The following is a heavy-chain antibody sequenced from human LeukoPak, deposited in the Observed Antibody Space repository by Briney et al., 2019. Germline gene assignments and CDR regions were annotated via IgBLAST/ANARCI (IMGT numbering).Heavy chain of an antibody. Sequence: SQTLSLTCTVSGDSISGANYYWTWIRQPADKGLEWIGRISTSGSTSYDPSLKSRVTISVDGSKNQFSLKLSSVTAADTAVYYCAVSGIQLWPSLYYYMDVWGKGTTVTVSS. V-gene: IGHV4-61*02. CDR3: AVSGIQLWPSLYYYMDV. CDR2: ISTSGST. D-gene: IGHD5-18*01. J-gene: IGHJ6*03. CDR1: GDSISGANYY.